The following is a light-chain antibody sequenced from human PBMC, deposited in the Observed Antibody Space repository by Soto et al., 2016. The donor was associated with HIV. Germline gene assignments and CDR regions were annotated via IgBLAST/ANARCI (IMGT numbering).Light chain of an antibody. CDR3: QVWDTTTEHRV. CDR1: NIDTKS. J-gene: IGLJ3*02. Sequence: SYELTQSLPVSVAPGKTARISCRGNNIDTKSVHWYQQKPGQAPVLVLYDDNDRPSGIPERFSGSNSGDTATLTISRVEAGDEADFYCQVWDTTTEHRVFGGGTRLTVL. V-gene: IGLV3-21*03. CDR2: DDN.